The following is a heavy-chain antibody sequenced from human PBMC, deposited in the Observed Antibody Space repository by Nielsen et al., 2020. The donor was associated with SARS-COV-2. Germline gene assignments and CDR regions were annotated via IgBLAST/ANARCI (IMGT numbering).Heavy chain of an antibody. V-gene: IGHV4-59*13. Sequence: GSLRLSCTVSGGSISSYYWSWIRQPPGKGLEWIGYIYYSGSTNYNPSFKSRVTISVDTSKNQFSLKLSSVTAADTAVYYCARVYYYGSGSRRPYYYGMDVWGQGTTVTVSS. D-gene: IGHD3-10*01. J-gene: IGHJ6*02. CDR3: ARVYYYGSGSRRPYYYGMDV. CDR1: GGSISSYY. CDR2: IYYSGST.